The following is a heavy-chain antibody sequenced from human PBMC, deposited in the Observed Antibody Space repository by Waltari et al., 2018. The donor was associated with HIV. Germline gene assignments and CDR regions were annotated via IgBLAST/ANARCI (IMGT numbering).Heavy chain of an antibody. CDR1: GSSFTSYW. J-gene: IGHJ4*02. Sequence: VQLVQSVAEVKKPGESLKISCKASGSSFTSYWLGWVRQMPGKGLEWMGIIYPGDSDTRYIPSFQGQVNISADKSISTAYLQWIILKASDTAMYYCATSRSTFYDTGGYFDYWGQGTLVTVSS. V-gene: IGHV5-51*03. CDR2: IYPGDSDT. CDR3: ATSRSTFYDTGGYFDY. D-gene: IGHD3-22*01.